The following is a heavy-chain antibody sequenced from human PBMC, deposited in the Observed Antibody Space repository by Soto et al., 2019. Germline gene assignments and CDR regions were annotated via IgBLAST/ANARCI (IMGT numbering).Heavy chain of an antibody. D-gene: IGHD2-2*01. J-gene: IGHJ4*02. Sequence: PGGSLRLSCAASGFTFSSYDMHWVRQATGKGLEWVSAIGTAGDTYYPGSVKGRFTISRENSKNTLYLQMNSLRAEDTAVYYCAKRDCSSTSCYAQFDYWGQGTLVTVSS. CDR3: AKRDCSSTSCYAQFDY. CDR1: GFTFSSYD. V-gene: IGHV3-13*01. CDR2: IGTAGDT.